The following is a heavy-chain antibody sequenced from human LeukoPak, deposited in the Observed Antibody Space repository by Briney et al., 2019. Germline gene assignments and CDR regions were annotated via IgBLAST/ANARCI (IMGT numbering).Heavy chain of an antibody. D-gene: IGHD3-22*01. CDR1: GGSISSSSYY. CDR2: NSGST. CDR3: ACLTTADAFDI. Sequence: PSETLSLTCTVSGGSISSSSYYWGWIRQPPGKGLEWIGSNSGSTYYNPSLKSRVTISVDTSKNQFSLKLSSVTAADTAVYYCACLTTADAFDIWGQGTMVTVSS. J-gene: IGHJ3*02. V-gene: IGHV4-39*07.